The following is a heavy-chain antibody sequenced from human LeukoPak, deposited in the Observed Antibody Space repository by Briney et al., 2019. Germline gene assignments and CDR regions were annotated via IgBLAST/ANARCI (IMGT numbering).Heavy chain of an antibody. V-gene: IGHV2-70*04. CDR2: IDWDDDK. CDR3: AREKLGPSYFDY. Sequence: ESGPALVKPTQTLTLTCTFSGFSLSTSGMRVSWIRQPPGKALEWLARIDWDDDKFYSTSLKTRLTISKDTSKNQVVLTMTNMDPVDTATYYCAREKLGPSYFDYWGQGTLVSVSS. D-gene: IGHD7-27*01. CDR1: GFSLSTSGMR. J-gene: IGHJ4*02.